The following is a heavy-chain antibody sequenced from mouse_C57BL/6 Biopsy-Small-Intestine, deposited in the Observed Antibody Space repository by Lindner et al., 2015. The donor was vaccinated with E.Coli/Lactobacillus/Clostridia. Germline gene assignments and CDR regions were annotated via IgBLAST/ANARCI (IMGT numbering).Heavy chain of an antibody. CDR3: GRDSHRGWGSTEW. CDR2: INPGGDGT. CDR1: GYTLTNNY. Sequence: SVKVSCKASGYTLTNNYTHWVRQAPGQGLEWMGLINPGGDGTTYAQKFQGRVTMTKDTSTNTVYMQLSSLRSDDTAVYYCGRDSHRGWGSTEWWGQGTLVIVSS. V-gene: IGHV1-64*01. J-gene: IGHJ4*01. D-gene: IGHD2-1*01.